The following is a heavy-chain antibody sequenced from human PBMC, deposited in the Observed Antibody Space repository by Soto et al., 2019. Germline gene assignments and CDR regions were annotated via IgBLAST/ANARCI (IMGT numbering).Heavy chain of an antibody. CDR2: IIPIFGTA. Sequence: GASVKVSCKASGGTFSSYAISWVRQAPGQGLEGMGGIIPIFGTANYAQKFQGRVTITADESTSTAYMALSSLRSEDTAVYYCARVGYDSSGYYPGTTYYFDYWGQGTLVTVSS. D-gene: IGHD3-22*01. J-gene: IGHJ4*02. V-gene: IGHV1-69*13. CDR3: ARVGYDSSGYYPGTTYYFDY. CDR1: GGTFSSYA.